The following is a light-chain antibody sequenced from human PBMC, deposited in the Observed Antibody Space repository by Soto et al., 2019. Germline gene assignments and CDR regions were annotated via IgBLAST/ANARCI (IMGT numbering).Light chain of an antibody. J-gene: IGKJ5*01. Sequence: IALTKSPVTLSLSPGERATLSCMASQSVRTYLAWYQVKPGQAPRLLIYDASRRASGVPARFSGSGSGTDFTLTTSSLEPEDFALYYCQQRNTWPPITFGQGTRLEI. CDR3: QQRNTWPPIT. CDR1: QSVRTY. CDR2: DAS. V-gene: IGKV3-11*01.